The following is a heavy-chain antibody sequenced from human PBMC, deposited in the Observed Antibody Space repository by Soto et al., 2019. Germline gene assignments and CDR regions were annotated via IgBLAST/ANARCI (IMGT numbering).Heavy chain of an antibody. Sequence: SETLSLTCSVSGGSVSNKTYYWVWIRQPPWKRLEWIGYVYYIGTTNYNPSLKSRVTISVDLSKNQFSLRLSSVTTADTALYYCARTTAVPNTLRSRYFFDYWGQGTLVTVSS. CDR1: GGSVSNKTYY. V-gene: IGHV4-61*01. CDR2: VYYIGTT. D-gene: IGHD4-17*01. J-gene: IGHJ4*02. CDR3: ARTTAVPNTLRSRYFFDY.